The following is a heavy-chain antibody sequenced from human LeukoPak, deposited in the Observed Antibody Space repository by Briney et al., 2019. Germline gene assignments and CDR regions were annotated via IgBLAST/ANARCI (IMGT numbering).Heavy chain of an antibody. Sequence: GGSLRLSCSASGFTFSSYGMHWVRQAPGKGLEYVSGISNKGGSTYYADSVKGRFTISRDNSKNTLHLQMSSLRAGDTAVYYCVKSGTWADFDSWGQGTLVTVSS. V-gene: IGHV3-64D*09. CDR2: ISNKGGST. D-gene: IGHD1-26*01. J-gene: IGHJ4*02. CDR1: GFTFSSYG. CDR3: VKSGTWADFDS.